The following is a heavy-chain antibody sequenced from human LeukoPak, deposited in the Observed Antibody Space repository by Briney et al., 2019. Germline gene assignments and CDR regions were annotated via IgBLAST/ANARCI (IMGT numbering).Heavy chain of an antibody. D-gene: IGHD6-6*01. J-gene: IGHJ6*02. CDR3: AKEVVAARRYYYYGMDV. CDR2: INGSGGST. V-gene: IGHV3-23*01. CDR1: GFTFSSYA. Sequence: PGASLRLSCAASGFTFSSYAMSWVRQAPGKGLEWVSVINGSGGSTYYADSVKGRFTISRDNSKNTLYLQMNSLRAEDTAVYYCAKEVVAARRYYYYGMDVWGQGTTVTVSS.